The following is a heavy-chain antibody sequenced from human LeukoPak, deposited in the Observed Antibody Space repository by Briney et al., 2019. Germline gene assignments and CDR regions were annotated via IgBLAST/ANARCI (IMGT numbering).Heavy chain of an antibody. V-gene: IGHV3-21*01. Sequence: GGSLRLSCAASRFTFSSYSMNWVRQAPGKGLEWVSSISSSSSYIYYADSVKGRFTISRDNAKNSLYLQMNSLRAEDTAVYYCARGSGDYVLSGPAAAFDIWGQGTMVTVSS. CDR3: ARGSGDYVLSGPAAAFDI. CDR1: RFTFSSYS. D-gene: IGHD4-17*01. J-gene: IGHJ3*02. CDR2: ISSSSSYI.